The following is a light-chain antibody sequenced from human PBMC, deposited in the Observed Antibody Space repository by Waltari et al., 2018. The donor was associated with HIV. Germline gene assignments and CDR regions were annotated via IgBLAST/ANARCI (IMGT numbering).Light chain of an antibody. J-gene: IGKJ1*01. Sequence: EIVMTQSPATLSVSPGQRATVSYWASQSISSNLAWYQQRPGQAPRLLVYDASTRVAGIPARFSASGFATEFTLTISSLQSEDFAVYYCQQYNDWLSWTFGQGTKVEMK. CDR1: QSISSN. CDR2: DAS. V-gene: IGKV3-15*01. CDR3: QQYNDWLSWT.